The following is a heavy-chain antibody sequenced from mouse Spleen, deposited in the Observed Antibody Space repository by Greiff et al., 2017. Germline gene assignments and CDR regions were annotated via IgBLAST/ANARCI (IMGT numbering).Heavy chain of an antibody. CDR1: GFTFTDYY. CDR2: IRNKANGYTT. V-gene: IGHV7-3*01. CDR3: ARCDGYPYAMDY. D-gene: IGHD2-3*01. Sequence: EVKLQESGGGLVQPGGSLSLSCAASGFTFTDYYMSWVRQPPGKALEWLGFIRNKANGYTTEYSASVKGRFTISRDNSQSILYLQMNALRAEDSATYYCARCDGYPYAMDYWGQGTSVTVSS. J-gene: IGHJ4*01.